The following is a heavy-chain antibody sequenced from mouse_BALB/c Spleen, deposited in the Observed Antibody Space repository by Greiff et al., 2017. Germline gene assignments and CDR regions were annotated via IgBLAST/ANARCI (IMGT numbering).Heavy chain of an antibody. CDR2: INPDSSTI. J-gene: IGHJ4*01. D-gene: IGHD1-1*02. CDR1: GFDFSRYW. Sequence: EVKLVESGGGLVQPGGSLKLSCAASGFDFSRYWMSWVRQAPGKGLEWIGEINPDSSTINYTPSLKDKFIISRDNAKNTLYLQMSKVRSEDTALYYCARDRGNYAMDYWGQGTSVTVSS. CDR3: ARDRGNYAMDY. V-gene: IGHV4-1*02.